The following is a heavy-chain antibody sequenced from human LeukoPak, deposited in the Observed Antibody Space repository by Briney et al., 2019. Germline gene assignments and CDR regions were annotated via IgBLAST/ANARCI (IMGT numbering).Heavy chain of an antibody. Sequence: PGGSLRLSCAASGFTFSSYSMNWVRQAPGKGLEWDSSISSSSSYIYYADSVKGRFTISRDNAKNSLYLQVNSLRAEDTAVYYCARDHGGGPSAFDIWGQGTMVTVSS. CDR2: ISSSSSYI. J-gene: IGHJ3*02. V-gene: IGHV3-21*01. D-gene: IGHD3-10*01. CDR3: ARDHGGGPSAFDI. CDR1: GFTFSSYS.